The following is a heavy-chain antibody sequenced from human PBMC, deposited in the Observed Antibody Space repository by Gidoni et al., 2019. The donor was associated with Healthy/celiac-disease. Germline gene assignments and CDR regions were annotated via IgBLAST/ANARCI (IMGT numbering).Heavy chain of an antibody. CDR1: GSSFTSYW. CDR2: IYPCDSDT. J-gene: IGHJ4*02. CDR3: ATRREGGSGSYYFDY. V-gene: IGHV5-51*03. D-gene: IGHD1-26*01. Sequence: EVQLVQSGAEVKKPGESLKLSCKGSGSSFTSYWTGWVRPMPGKGLEWMGIIYPCDSDTRCSPSFQGQVTISADKSISTAYLQWSSLKASDTAMYYCATRREGGSGSYYFDYWGQGTLVTVSS.